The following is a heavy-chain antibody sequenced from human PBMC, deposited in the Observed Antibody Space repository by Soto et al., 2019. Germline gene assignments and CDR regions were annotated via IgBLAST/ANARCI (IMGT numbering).Heavy chain of an antibody. Sequence: PSETLSLTCTVCRGSISSGAYYWTSIRQSPGRGLEWIGHIYDGGSTYSNPSLRSRVSISVDTSKTQFSLDLSSVTAADTAVYYCARGPSGDKVEYWGQGALVTVS. CDR1: RGSISSGAYY. CDR2: IYDGGST. V-gene: IGHV4-30-4*01. J-gene: IGHJ4*02. D-gene: IGHD7-27*01. CDR3: ARGPSGDKVEY.